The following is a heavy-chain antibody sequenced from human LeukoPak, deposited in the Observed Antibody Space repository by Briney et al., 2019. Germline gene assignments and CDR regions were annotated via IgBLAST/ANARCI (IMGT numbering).Heavy chain of an antibody. CDR1: GGSISSSSYY. CDR2: IYYSGST. Sequence: SETLSLTCTVSGGSISSSSYYWGWIRQPPGKGLERIGSIYYSGSTYYNPSLKSRVTISVDTSKNQFSLKLSSVTAADTAVYYCARGVVVTAIPFYFDYWGQGTLVTVSS. V-gene: IGHV4-39*07. D-gene: IGHD2-21*02. J-gene: IGHJ4*02. CDR3: ARGVVVTAIPFYFDY.